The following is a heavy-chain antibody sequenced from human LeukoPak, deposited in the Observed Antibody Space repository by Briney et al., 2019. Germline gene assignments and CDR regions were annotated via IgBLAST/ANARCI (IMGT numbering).Heavy chain of an antibody. J-gene: IGHJ4*02. CDR2: IHHIGST. D-gene: IGHD3-22*01. V-gene: IGHV4-4*02. CDR3: ATRNYYDRTGYYNY. Sequence: ASETLSLTCTVSGGSITNDNWWNWVRQPPGKGLEWIGEIHHIGSTDYNPSLKGRVTTSVDKSKNQFSLKLSSATAADTAVYYCATRNYYDRTGYYNYWGQGMLVTVSS. CDR1: GGSITNDNW.